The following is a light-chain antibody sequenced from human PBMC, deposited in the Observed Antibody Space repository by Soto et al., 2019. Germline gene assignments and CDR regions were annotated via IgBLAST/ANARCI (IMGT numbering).Light chain of an antibody. CDR2: KAS. Sequence: DLQMTQSPSTLSASVGDRVTITCRASQSISSWLAWYQQQPGKAPKLLIYKASSLESGVPSRFCGSESGTDFTLTISSLQPEDCSIYFCQQANSFPITCGQGTRLEIK. V-gene: IGKV1-5*03. CDR1: QSISSW. CDR3: QQANSFPIT. J-gene: IGKJ5*01.